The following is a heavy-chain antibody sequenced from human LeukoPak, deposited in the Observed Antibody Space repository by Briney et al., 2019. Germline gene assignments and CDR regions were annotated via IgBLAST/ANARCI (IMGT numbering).Heavy chain of an antibody. CDR1: GYTFTGYY. CDR2: INPNSGGT. Sequence: ASVKVSCKASGYTFTGYYMHWVRQAPGQGLEWMGWINPNSGGTNYAQKFQGRVTMTRDTSISTAYMELNRLRSEDTAVYYCARDGGVVVVVAAIRGDAFDIWGQGTMVTVSS. D-gene: IGHD2-15*01. V-gene: IGHV1-2*02. CDR3: ARDGGVVVVVAAIRGDAFDI. J-gene: IGHJ3*02.